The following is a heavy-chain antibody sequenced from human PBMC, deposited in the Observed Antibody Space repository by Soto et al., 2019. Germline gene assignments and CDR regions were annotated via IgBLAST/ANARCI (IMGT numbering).Heavy chain of an antibody. V-gene: IGHV3-23*01. Sequence: EVQLLESAGGLVQPGGSLRLSCAASGFTFSNYAMGWVRQAPGKGLEWVSTFTRSGSTPYADSVRGRFTISRDNSKNTLYLQMDSLRAEDTTVYYCVGEFAPGSPNYDYWGLGTLVTVSS. J-gene: IGHJ4*02. CDR3: VGEFAPGSPNYDY. CDR2: FTRSGST. CDR1: GFTFSNYA. D-gene: IGHD3-10*01.